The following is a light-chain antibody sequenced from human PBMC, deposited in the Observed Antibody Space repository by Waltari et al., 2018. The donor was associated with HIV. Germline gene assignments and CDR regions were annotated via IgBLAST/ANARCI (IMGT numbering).Light chain of an antibody. CDR3: CSYAGSSTYV. CDR1: SSDVGAYNY. V-gene: IGLV2-23*02. Sequence: QSALTQPASVSGSPGLSITISCTGTSSDVGAYNYVSWYQQHPRKAPKLMIYDVTNRPSGVSNRFSGSKSANTASLTISGLQAEDEADYYCCSYAGSSTYVFGSGTKVTVL. J-gene: IGLJ1*01. CDR2: DVT.